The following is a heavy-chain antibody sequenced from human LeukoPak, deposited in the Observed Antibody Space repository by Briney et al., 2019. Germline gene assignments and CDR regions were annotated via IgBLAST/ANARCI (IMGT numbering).Heavy chain of an antibody. V-gene: IGHV4-59*01. Sequence: SETLSLTCNVSGDSISSDYWSWIRQPPGKGLEWIGYIYYSGSTNYNPSLKSRVTISVDTSKNQFSLKLSSVTAADTAVYYCARMRYCSSTSCYAFDYWGQGTLVTVSS. D-gene: IGHD2-2*01. J-gene: IGHJ4*02. CDR3: ARMRYCSSTSCYAFDY. CDR2: IYYSGST. CDR1: GDSISSDY.